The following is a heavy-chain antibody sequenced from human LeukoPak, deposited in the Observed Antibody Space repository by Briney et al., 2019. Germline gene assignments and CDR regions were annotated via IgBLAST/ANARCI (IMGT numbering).Heavy chain of an antibody. Sequence: QPGGSLRLSCAASGFTFSSYGMHWVRQAPGKGLEWVAVISYDGGNKYYADSVKGRFTISRDNSKNTLYLQMNSLRAEDTAVYYCAKDHGPGMDKKLGYADFDYWGQGTLVTVSS. J-gene: IGHJ4*02. V-gene: IGHV3-30*18. CDR1: GFTFSSYG. CDR2: ISYDGGNK. D-gene: IGHD3-10*01. CDR3: AKDHGPGMDKKLGYADFDY.